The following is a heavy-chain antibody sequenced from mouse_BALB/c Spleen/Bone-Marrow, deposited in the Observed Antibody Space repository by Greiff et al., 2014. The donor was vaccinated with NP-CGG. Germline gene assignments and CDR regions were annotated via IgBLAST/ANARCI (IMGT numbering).Heavy chain of an antibody. CDR1: GFTFSSYA. J-gene: IGHJ1*01. CDR3: ARQDYYGSSPHWYFDV. V-gene: IGHV5-9-3*01. Sequence: VQLKESGGGLVKPGGALKLSCAASGFTFSSYAMSWVRQTPEKRLEWVATLSSGGSYTYYADSVEGRFTISRDTAKNTLYLQMSSLRSEDTAIYYCARQDYYGSSPHWYFDVWGAGTTVTVSS. D-gene: IGHD1-1*01. CDR2: LSSGGSYT.